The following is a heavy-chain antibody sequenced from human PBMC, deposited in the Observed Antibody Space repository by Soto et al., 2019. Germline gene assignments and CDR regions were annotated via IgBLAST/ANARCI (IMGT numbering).Heavy chain of an antibody. CDR1: GFTFSSYG. J-gene: IGHJ5*02. Sequence: PGGSLRLSCAGSGFTFSSYGMHWVLQAPCKGLEWVAVISYDGSDKYYGDSVKGRFTISRDDSKNTLYLQMNSLRVEDTAIYYCAKTAGYDYVWGSSGLDPWGQGTLITVSS. CDR2: ISYDGSDK. CDR3: AKTAGYDYVWGSSGLDP. V-gene: IGHV3-30*18. D-gene: IGHD3-16*01.